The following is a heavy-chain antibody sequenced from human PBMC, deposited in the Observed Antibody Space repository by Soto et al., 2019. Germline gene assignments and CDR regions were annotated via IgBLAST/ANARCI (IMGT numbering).Heavy chain of an antibody. V-gene: IGHV1-18*01. J-gene: IGHJ3*02. D-gene: IGHD3-9*01. CDR1: GYTFTSHG. CDR3: ARLLTEGVTYREDAFDI. CDR2: ISTFNGKT. Sequence: ASVKVSCKASGYTFTSHGIAWVRQAPGQGLEWMGWISTFNGKTDYSQKFQGRVTMTADTRTTTGYMELRSLRSDDTAVYYCARLLTEGVTYREDAFDIWGQGTMVTVSS.